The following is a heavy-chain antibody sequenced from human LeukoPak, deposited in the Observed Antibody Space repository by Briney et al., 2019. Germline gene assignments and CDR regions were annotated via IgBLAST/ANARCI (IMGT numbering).Heavy chain of an antibody. CDR1: GYTFTGYY. CDR2: INPNSGGT. J-gene: IGHJ4*02. D-gene: IGHD4-17*01. V-gene: IGHV1-2*02. Sequence: ASVKVSCKASGYTFTGYYMHWVRQAPGQGLEWMGWINPNSGGTNYAQKFQGRVTMTRDTSISTAYMELSRLRSDDTAVYYCARSTTTVTTVDYWGQGTLVTVSP. CDR3: ARSTTTVTTVDY.